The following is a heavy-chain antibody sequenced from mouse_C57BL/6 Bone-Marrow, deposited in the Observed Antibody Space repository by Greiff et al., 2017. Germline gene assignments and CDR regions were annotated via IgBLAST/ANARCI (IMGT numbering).Heavy chain of an antibody. CDR2: IDPENGDT. J-gene: IGHJ3*01. D-gene: IGHD3-1*01. Sequence: VQLQQSGAELVRPGASVKLSCTASGFNINDDYMHWVKQRPEQGLEWIGWIDPENGDTEYASKFQGKATITADTSSNTAYLQLSSLTSEDTAVYYGTTGPLGDLWFAYWGQGTLVTVSA. CDR1: GFNINDDY. CDR3: TTGPLGDLWFAY. V-gene: IGHV14-4*01.